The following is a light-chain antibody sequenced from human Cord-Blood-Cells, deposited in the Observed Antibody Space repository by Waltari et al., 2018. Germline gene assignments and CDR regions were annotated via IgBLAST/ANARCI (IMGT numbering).Light chain of an antibody. CDR1: SSDVGGYNY. V-gene: IGLV2-11*01. CDR3: CSYAGSYTWV. Sequence: QSALTQPRSVSGSPGQSVTISCTGPSSDVGGYNYVSWYQQHPGKAPKLMIYDVSKRPSGHPDRFSGSKSGNTASLSISGLQAEYEADDYCCSYAGSYTWVFGGGTKLNVV. CDR2: DVS. J-gene: IGLJ3*02.